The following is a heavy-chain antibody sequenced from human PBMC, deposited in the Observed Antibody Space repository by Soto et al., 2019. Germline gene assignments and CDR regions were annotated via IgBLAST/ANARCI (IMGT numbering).Heavy chain of an antibody. CDR1: GFTFSSYS. D-gene: IGHD1-26*01. CDR3: VRPLGATTTPDY. CDR2: ISSSSSYI. Sequence: EVQLVESGGGLVKPGGSLRLSCAASGFTFSSYSMNWVRQAPGKGLEWVSSISSSSSYIYYADSVKGRFTISRDNAKNSLYLQMNSLRAEDTAVYYCVRPLGATTTPDYWGQGTLVTVSS. J-gene: IGHJ4*02. V-gene: IGHV3-21*01.